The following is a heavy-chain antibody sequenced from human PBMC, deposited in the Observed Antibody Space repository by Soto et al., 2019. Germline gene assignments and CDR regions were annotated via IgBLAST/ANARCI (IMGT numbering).Heavy chain of an antibody. D-gene: IGHD3-16*01. V-gene: IGHV3-74*03. CDR1: DFSLSPYW. Sequence: GGSLRLSCAASDFSLSPYWLHWVRQVPGRGLEWVARLSSDGFGAAYADSVKGRFFISRYIARITLSLQRNSLRADDTAVYYCARDLGGPDYWGRGTSVTVSS. CDR3: ARDLGGPDY. CDR2: LSSDGFGA. J-gene: IGHJ4*02.